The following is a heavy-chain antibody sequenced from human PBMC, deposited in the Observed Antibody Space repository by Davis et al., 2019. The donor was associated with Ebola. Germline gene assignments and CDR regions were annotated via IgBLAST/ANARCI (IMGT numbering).Heavy chain of an antibody. D-gene: IGHD4-17*01. Sequence: SETLSLTCTVSGGSISSSSYYWGWIRQPPGKGLEWIGSIYYSGSTYYNPSLKSRVTISVDTSKNQFSLKLSSVTAADTAVYYCASGYGDYRYYYYYYGMDVWGQGTTVTVSS. J-gene: IGHJ6*02. V-gene: IGHV4-39*01. CDR1: GGSISSSSYY. CDR3: ASGYGDYRYYYYYYGMDV. CDR2: IYYSGST.